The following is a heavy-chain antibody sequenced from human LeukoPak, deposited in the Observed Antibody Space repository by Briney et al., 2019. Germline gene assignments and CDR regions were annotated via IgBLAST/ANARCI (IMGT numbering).Heavy chain of an antibody. J-gene: IGHJ3*02. D-gene: IGHD4-17*01. CDR2: IYYSGST. V-gene: IGHV4-59*01. Sequence: PSETLSLTCTVSGGSISSYYWSWIRQPPGKGLEWIGYIYYSGSTNYNPSLKSRVTISVDTSRHQFSLKLSSVTAADTAVYYCARGRYGDLRLDAFDIWGQGTMVTVSS. CDR3: ARGRYGDLRLDAFDI. CDR1: GGSISSYY.